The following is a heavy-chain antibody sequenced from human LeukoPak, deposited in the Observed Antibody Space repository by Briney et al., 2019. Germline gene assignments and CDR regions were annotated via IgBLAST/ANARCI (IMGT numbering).Heavy chain of an antibody. J-gene: IGHJ4*02. CDR1: GFTVSSNY. D-gene: IGHD3-16*02. CDR3: ARYDVWGSYRAFDY. Sequence: GSLRLSCAASGFTVSSNYMSWVRQPPGKGLEWIGSIYYSGSTYYNPSLKSRVTISVDTSKNQFSLKLSSVTAADTAVYYCARYDVWGSYRAFDYWGQGTLVTVSS. CDR2: IYYSGST. V-gene: IGHV4-38-2*01.